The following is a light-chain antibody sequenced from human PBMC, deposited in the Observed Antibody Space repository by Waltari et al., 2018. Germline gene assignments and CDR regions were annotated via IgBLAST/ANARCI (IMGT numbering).Light chain of an antibody. V-gene: IGKV3-11*01. CDR2: DAS. CDR1: HSVSNL. CDR3: QQRRTWPLT. J-gene: IGKJ4*01. Sequence: EVVLTQSPATLSLSPGARATLSCRASHSVSNLLAWYQPNPGQAPRLLIYDASNTATGIPARFSGSGSGTDFTLTISSLEPEDFAVYYCQQRRTWPLTFGGGTTVEI.